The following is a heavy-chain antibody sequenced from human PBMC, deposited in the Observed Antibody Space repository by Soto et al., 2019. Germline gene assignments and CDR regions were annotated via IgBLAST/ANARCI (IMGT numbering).Heavy chain of an antibody. CDR2: IYHSGST. CDR1: GYSISSGYY. V-gene: IGHV4-38-2*01. CDR3: ARRTYYYGSGSYYFDY. J-gene: IGHJ4*02. Sequence: SETLSLTCAVSGYSISSGYYWGWIRQPPGKGLEWIGSIYHSGSTYYNPSLKSRVTISVDTSKNQFSLKLSSVTAADTAVYYCARRTYYYGSGSYYFDYWGQGTLVTVSS. D-gene: IGHD3-10*01.